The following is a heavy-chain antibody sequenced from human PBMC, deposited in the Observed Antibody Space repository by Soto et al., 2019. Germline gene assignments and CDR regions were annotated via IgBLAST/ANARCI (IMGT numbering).Heavy chain of an antibody. CDR2: TYDSGNT. D-gene: IGHD3-3*01. J-gene: IGHJ4*02. CDR1: GASISSSDYF. CDR3: ARGQYFSFWSGLKYYFDH. V-gene: IGHV4-39*01. Sequence: SETLSLTCSVSGASISSSDYFWAWIRQAPGKGLEWIATTYDSGNTYYSPSVMGRVTISVDTSKSRFSLRLTSATAADTATYYCARGQYFSFWSGLKYYFDHWGQGAQVTVSS.